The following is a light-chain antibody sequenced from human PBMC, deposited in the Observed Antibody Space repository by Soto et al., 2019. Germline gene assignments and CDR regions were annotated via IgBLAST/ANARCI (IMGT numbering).Light chain of an antibody. J-gene: IGKJ4*01. CDR2: GTS. CDR1: QSVNSRH. Sequence: ENVLTQSPGTLSLSPGERATLSCRASQSVNSRHLAWYQQTPGQAPRLLIYGTSSRATGIPDRFSGSGSGKDFTLTISRLEPEDFAVYYCQHYGSLPLTFGGGTKVEIK. CDR3: QHYGSLPLT. V-gene: IGKV3-20*01.